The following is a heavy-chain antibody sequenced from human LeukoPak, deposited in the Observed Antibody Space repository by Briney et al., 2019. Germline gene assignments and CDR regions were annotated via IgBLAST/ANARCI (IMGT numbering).Heavy chain of an antibody. J-gene: IGHJ3*02. V-gene: IGHV3-30*18. CDR1: GFTFSSYG. Sequence: GGSQRLSCAASGFTFSSYGMHWVRQAPGKGLEWVAVISNDGSNKYYADSVKGRFTISRDNSKNTLYLQMNSLRAEDTAVYYCAKGQGSGLRYFDWLWSDAFDIWGQGTMVTVSS. D-gene: IGHD3-9*01. CDR2: ISNDGSNK. CDR3: AKGQGSGLRYFDWLWSDAFDI.